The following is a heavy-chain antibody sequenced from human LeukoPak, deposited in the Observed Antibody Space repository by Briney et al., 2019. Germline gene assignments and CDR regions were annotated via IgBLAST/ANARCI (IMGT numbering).Heavy chain of an antibody. CDR2: IYTGGSK. V-gene: IGHV3-53*01. CDR3: ARSYCSSTGCPDAFDI. J-gene: IGHJ3*02. CDR1: GFTVSSNY. D-gene: IGHD2-2*01. Sequence: GGSLRLSCAASGFTVSSNYMNWVRQAPGKGLKWVSVIYTGGSKYYADSVRGGFTISRDKSKNTRYLQMNSLGAEDTAVYFCARSYCSSTGCPDAFDIWGQGTMVTVSS.